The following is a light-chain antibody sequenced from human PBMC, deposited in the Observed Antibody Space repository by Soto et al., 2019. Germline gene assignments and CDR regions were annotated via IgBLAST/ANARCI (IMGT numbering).Light chain of an antibody. J-gene: IGKJ3*01. CDR3: QQYDSHWTT. CDR2: DAT. Sequence: DIQMTQSPATLSASVGDRVTITCRASQSISSWLAWYQQKPGKAPKLLIYDATDLESGVPSRFSGSGSGTEFTLTISSLQPDDFAPYYCQQYDSHWTTFGPGTAVQIK. CDR1: QSISSW. V-gene: IGKV1-5*01.